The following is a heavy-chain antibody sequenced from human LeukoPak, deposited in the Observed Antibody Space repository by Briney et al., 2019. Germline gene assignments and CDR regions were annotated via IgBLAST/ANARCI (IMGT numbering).Heavy chain of an antibody. Sequence: PGGSLRLSCAASGFTFSSYSMNWVRQAPGKGLEWVSSISSSSYIYYADSVKGRFTISRDNAKNSLYLQMNSLRAEDTAVYYCAREGYSYGYDRGYYFDYWGQGTLVTVSS. CDR2: ISSSSYI. V-gene: IGHV3-21*01. CDR1: GFTFSSYS. J-gene: IGHJ4*02. D-gene: IGHD5-18*01. CDR3: AREGYSYGYDRGYYFDY.